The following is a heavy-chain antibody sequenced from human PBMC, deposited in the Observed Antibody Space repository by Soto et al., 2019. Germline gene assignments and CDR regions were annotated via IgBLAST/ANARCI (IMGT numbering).Heavy chain of an antibody. CDR2: INPNSGGT. CDR1: GYTFTGYY. V-gene: IGHV1-2*04. J-gene: IGHJ6*03. D-gene: IGHD3-3*01. CDR3: ARGPNYDFWSGQRPYYYYYMDV. Sequence: GASVKVSCKASGYTFTGYYMHWVRQAPGQGLEWMGWINPNSGGTNYAQKFQGWVTMTRDTSISTAYMELSSLRSEDTAVYYCARGPNYDFWSGQRPYYYYYMDVWGKGTTVTVSS.